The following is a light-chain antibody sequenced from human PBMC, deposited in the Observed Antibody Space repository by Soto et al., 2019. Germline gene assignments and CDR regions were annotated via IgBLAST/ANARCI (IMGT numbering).Light chain of an antibody. CDR1: QGISSW. Sequence: DIQMTQSPSSVSASVGDRVTITCRASQGISSWLAWYQQQPGKAPKLLIYAASNLHSGGPSRFSGSGSGADFTLTITSLQPEEFASYYCKQAYRFPLTFGGGTKVEIK. CDR3: KQAYRFPLT. J-gene: IGKJ4*01. V-gene: IGKV1D-12*01. CDR2: AAS.